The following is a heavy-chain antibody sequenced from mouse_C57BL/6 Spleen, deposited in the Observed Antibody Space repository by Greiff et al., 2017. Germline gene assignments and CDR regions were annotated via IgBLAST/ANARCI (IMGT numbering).Heavy chain of an antibody. V-gene: IGHV5-9-1*02. CDR1: GFTFSSYA. J-gene: IGHJ3*01. CDR3: TRGSTWFAY. Sequence: EVQGVESGAGLVKPGGSLKLSCAASGFTFSSYAMSWVRQTPEKRLEWVAYISSGGDYIYYADTVKGRFTISRDNARNTLYLQMSSLKSEDTAMYYCTRGSTWFAYWGQGTLVTVSA. CDR2: ISSGGDYI.